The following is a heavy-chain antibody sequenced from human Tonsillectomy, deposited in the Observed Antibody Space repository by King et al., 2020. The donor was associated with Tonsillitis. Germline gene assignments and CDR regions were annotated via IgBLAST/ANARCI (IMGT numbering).Heavy chain of an antibody. J-gene: IGHJ5*02. CDR2: IASAGDT. V-gene: IGHV3-13*04. CDR3: ARGAATGFDP. Sequence: DVQLVESGGGLVQPGGSLRLSCAASGFTFSAYDMHWVRQATGKGLEWVSAIASAGDTFYLGSVKGRFTISRENAKNSLYLQMNSLRAGDTAGYYCARGAATGFDPWGQGTLVTVSS. CDR1: GFTFSAYD. D-gene: IGHD2-15*01.